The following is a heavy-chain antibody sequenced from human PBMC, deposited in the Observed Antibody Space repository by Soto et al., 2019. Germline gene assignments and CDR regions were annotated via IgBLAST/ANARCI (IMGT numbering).Heavy chain of an antibody. CDR1: GDSISSSSNYY. CDR3: ATLEIYGSGIYSEPDHFVY. J-gene: IGHJ4*02. D-gene: IGHD3-10*01. V-gene: IGHV4-39*01. CDR2: IYFSGRA. Sequence: QLQLQESGPGLMKPSETLSLTCTVSGDSISSSSNYYWGWIRQPPGTGLEWIGSIYFSGRAYYSPSLKSRVILSVDTSIYQFSLPQNSVSAAHTSVYYCATLEIYGSGIYSEPDHFVYWGQGTLVTVSS.